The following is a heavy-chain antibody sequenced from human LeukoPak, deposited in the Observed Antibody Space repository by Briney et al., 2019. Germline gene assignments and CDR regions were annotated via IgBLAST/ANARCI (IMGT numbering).Heavy chain of an antibody. CDR3: AKDRKYSYRTASGYGMDV. Sequence: GGSLKLSCVASGFTFSSYGMHWVRQAPGKGLEWVSTITGSGDTTYYADSVKGRFTISRDNSKTSLYLQMNSLTVEDTAVYYCAKDRKYSYRTASGYGMDVWGQGTTVTVSS. V-gene: IGHV3-23*01. CDR1: GFTFSSYG. CDR2: ITGSGDTT. J-gene: IGHJ6*02. D-gene: IGHD5-18*01.